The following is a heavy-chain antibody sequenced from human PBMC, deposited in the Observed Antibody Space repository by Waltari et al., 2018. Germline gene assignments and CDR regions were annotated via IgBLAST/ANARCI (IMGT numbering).Heavy chain of an antibody. D-gene: IGHD4-4*01. CDR1: GGTFSSYA. CDR3: ARDHPLGNSQVY. Sequence: QVQLVQSGAEVKKPGSSVKVSCKASGGTFSSYAISWVRQAPGQGLEWMGGSIPILGIANYAQKFQGRVTITADKSTSTAYMELSSLRSEDTAVYYCARDHPLGNSQVYWGQGTLVTVSS. V-gene: IGHV1-69*10. CDR2: SIPILGIA. J-gene: IGHJ4*02.